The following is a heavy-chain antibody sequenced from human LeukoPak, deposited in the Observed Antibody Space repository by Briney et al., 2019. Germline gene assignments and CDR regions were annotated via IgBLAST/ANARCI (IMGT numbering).Heavy chain of an antibody. J-gene: IGHJ3*02. CDR1: GYTFTSYG. V-gene: IGHV1-18*01. CDR2: ISAYNGNT. CDR3: ARVKYYDSSGSDAFDI. Sequence: ASVKVSCKASGYTFTSYGISWVRQAPGQGLEWMGWISAYNGNTNYAQKLQGRVTMTTDTSTSTAYMELRSLRSDDTAVYYCARVKYYDSSGSDAFDIWGQGTMVTVSS. D-gene: IGHD3-22*01.